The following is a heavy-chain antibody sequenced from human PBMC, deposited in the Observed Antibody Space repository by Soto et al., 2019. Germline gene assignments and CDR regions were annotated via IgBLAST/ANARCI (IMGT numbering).Heavy chain of an antibody. CDR1: GGSFSGYY. CDR2: INHSGST. J-gene: IGHJ5*02. D-gene: IGHD3-9*01. V-gene: IGHV4-34*01. CDR3: ARRPTYYDILTGYFFGVNWLDP. Sequence: SETLSLTCAVYGGSFSGYYWSWIRQPPGKGLEWIGEINHSGSTNYNPSLKSRVTISVDTSKNQFSLKLSSVTAADTAVYYCARRPTYYDILTGYFFGVNWLDPWGQGTLVTVSS.